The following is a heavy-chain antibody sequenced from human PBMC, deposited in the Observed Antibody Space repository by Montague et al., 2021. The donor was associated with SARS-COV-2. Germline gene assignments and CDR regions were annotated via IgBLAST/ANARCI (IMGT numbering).Heavy chain of an antibody. V-gene: IGHV3-9*01. D-gene: IGHD1-26*01. J-gene: IGHJ6*03. CDR3: AKDNQWGFYYMDV. CDR2: ISWNSGSI. Sequence: SLSLSCAASGFTFGDYAMHWFRQAPGKGLEWVSGISWNSGSIGYADSVKGRFTISRDNAKNSLYLQMNSLRAEDTALYYCAKDNQWGFYYMDVWAKGPRSPSP. CDR1: GFTFGDYA.